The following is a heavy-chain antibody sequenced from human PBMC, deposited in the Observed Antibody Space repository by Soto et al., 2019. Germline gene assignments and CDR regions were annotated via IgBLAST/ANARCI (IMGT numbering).Heavy chain of an antibody. CDR3: ARALNLWFGEFLLVDY. Sequence: VKVSCTASGYTLTSYYMHWVRQAPGQGLEWMGIINPSGGSTSYAQKFQGRVTMTRDTSTSTVYMELSSLRSEDTAVYYCARALNLWFGEFLLVDYWGQGTLVTVSS. J-gene: IGHJ4*02. CDR1: GYTLTSYY. V-gene: IGHV1-46*01. CDR2: INPSGGST. D-gene: IGHD3-10*01.